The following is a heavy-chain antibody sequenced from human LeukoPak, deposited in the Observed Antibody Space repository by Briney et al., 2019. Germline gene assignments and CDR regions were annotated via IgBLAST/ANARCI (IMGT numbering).Heavy chain of an antibody. CDR2: ISSSSSTI. CDR3: ARSATGAFFDY. D-gene: IGHD4/OR15-4a*01. V-gene: IGHV3-48*04. J-gene: IGHJ4*02. Sequence: PGGSLRLSCAASGFTLSTYSMNWVRQAPGKGLEWVSYISSSSSTIYYADSVKGRFTISRDNAKNSLYLQMNSLRAEDTAVYYCARSATGAFFDYWGQGTLVTVSS. CDR1: GFTLSTYS.